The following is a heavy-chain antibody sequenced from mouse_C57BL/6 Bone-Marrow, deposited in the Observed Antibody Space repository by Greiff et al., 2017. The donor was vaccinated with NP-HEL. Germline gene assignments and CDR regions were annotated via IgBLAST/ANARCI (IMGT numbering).Heavy chain of an antibody. Sequence: EVKLQESGGGLVKPGGSLKLSCAASGFTFSDYGMHWVRQAPEKGLEWVAYISSGSSTIYYADTVKGRFTISRDNAKNTLFLQMTSLRSEDTAMYYCANDYETWFAYWGQGTLVTVSA. D-gene: IGHD2-4*01. CDR1: GFTFSDYG. J-gene: IGHJ3*01. V-gene: IGHV5-17*01. CDR2: ISSGSSTI. CDR3: ANDYETWFAY.